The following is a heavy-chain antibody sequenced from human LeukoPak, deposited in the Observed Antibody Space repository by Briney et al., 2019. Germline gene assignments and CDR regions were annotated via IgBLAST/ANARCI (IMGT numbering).Heavy chain of an antibody. J-gene: IGHJ4*02. Sequence: GGSLRLSCAASGFTFSSYWMHWVRHAPGKGLVWVSRINSDGSSTSYADSVKGRFTISRDNAKNTLYLQMNSLRAEDTAVYYCARVGDQQLVPFDYWGQGTLVTVSS. V-gene: IGHV3-74*01. CDR3: ARVGDQQLVPFDY. D-gene: IGHD6-13*01. CDR2: INSDGSST. CDR1: GFTFSSYW.